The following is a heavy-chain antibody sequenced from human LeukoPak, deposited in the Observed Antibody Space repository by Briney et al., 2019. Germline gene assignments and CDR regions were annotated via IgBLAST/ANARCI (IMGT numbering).Heavy chain of an antibody. CDR1: GYTFTGYY. V-gene: IGHV1-2*02. Sequence: PGGSLRLSCAASGYTFTGYYMHWVRQAPGQGLEWMGWINPNSGGTNYAQKFQGRVTMTRDTSISTAYMELSRLRSDDTAVYYCARDSSGYYYWGGQGTLVTVSS. CDR2: INPNSGGT. CDR3: ARDSSGYYYW. D-gene: IGHD3-22*01. J-gene: IGHJ4*02.